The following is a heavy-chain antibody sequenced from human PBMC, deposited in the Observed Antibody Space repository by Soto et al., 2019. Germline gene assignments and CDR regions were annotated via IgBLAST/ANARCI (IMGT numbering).Heavy chain of an antibody. V-gene: IGHV6-1*01. CDR1: GDSVSSNSAS. CDR3: AGTTSHQWYYMDV. CDR2: TYYRSRWYN. D-gene: IGHD1-7*01. J-gene: IGHJ6*03. Sequence: QVQLQESGPGLVKPSQTLSLTCAISGDSVSSNSASWNWIRLSPSRGLEWLARTYYRSRWYNDYAVSVRSRITVNPDTSKNQSSLQLTSVTPEYTAVYYCAGTTSHQWYYMDVWGKGTTVTVSS.